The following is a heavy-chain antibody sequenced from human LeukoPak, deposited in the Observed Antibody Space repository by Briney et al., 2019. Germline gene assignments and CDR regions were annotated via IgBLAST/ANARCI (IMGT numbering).Heavy chain of an antibody. V-gene: IGHV3-7*01. CDR2: IKEDGSEK. CDR3: ARRGAVAGTFDY. J-gene: IGHJ4*02. Sequence: PGGSLRLSCAVSGFTFSSYWMTWVRQAPGKGLEWVANIKEDGSEKNYMDSVKGRFTISRDNAKNTLYLQMNSLRAEDTAMYYCARRGAVAGTFDYWGQGTLVTVSS. D-gene: IGHD6-19*01. CDR1: GFTFSSYW.